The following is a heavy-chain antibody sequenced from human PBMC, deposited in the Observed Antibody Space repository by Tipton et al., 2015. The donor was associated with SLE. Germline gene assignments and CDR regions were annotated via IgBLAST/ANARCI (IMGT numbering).Heavy chain of an antibody. Sequence: TLSLTCAVYGGSFSGYYWSWIRQPPGKGLEWIGEINHSGSTNYNPSLKSRVTISVDTSKNQFSLKLSSVTAADTAVYYCARAQKGIAVAGLDYWGPGTLVTVSS. V-gene: IGHV4-34*01. CDR1: GGSFSGYY. CDR2: INHSGST. J-gene: IGHJ4*02. CDR3: ARAQKGIAVAGLDY. D-gene: IGHD6-19*01.